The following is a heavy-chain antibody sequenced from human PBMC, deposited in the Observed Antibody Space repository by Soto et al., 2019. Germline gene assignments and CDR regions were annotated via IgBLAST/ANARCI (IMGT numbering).Heavy chain of an antibody. CDR3: ARHVPISSDYYYYGLDV. V-gene: IGHV5-51*01. D-gene: IGHD3-22*01. J-gene: IGHJ6*02. CDR1: GYSFTTYF. Sequence: GESLKISCKASGYSFTTYFIGWVRQMPGKGLEWMGFIYPGDSDTRYSPSFQGQVTISADNSITTAYLQWSSLKASDTAIYYCARHVPISSDYYYYGLDVWGQGTTVTVSS. CDR2: IYPGDSDT.